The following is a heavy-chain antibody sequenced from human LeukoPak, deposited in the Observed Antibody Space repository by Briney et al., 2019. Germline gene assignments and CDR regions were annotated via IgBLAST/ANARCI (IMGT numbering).Heavy chain of an antibody. CDR3: ARGLDWNDLHLDV. V-gene: IGHV1-69*04. CDR2: ILPLLSTK. J-gene: IGHJ6*04. D-gene: IGHD1-1*01. Sequence: ASVKVSCKLSGGTFTRDAISWVRQAPGEGLEWMGRILPLLSTKNYARKFQGRVTLTADKSTGTAYMELSSLRSEDTAIYYCARGLDWNDLHLDVWGKGTTVIVSS. CDR1: GGTFTRDA.